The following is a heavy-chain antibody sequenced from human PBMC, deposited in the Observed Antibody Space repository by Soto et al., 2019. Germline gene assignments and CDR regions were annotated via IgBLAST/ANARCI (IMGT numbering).Heavy chain of an antibody. CDR1: GFTFSTYN. J-gene: IGHJ4*02. D-gene: IGHD5-12*01. Sequence: EVQLVESGGGLVKPGGSLRLSCAASGFTFSTYNMNWVRQAPGKGLEWVASISSTSVYMYYANSLKGRFTISRANAKSSLYLQVNSLRAEDTAVYYWARGWLRAPWMYWGQGTLVTVSS. V-gene: IGHV3-21*01. CDR2: ISSTSVYM. CDR3: ARGWLRAPWMY.